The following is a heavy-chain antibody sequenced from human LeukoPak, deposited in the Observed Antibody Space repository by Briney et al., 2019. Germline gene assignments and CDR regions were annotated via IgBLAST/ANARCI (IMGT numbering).Heavy chain of an antibody. V-gene: IGHV1-46*01. CDR3: ARWKWLGYFDY. J-gene: IGHJ4*02. D-gene: IGHD6-19*01. CDR1: GYTFTRYY. Sequence: ASVKVSCKASGYTFTRYYMHWVRQAPGQGLEWMGIINPSGGSTSYAQKFQGRVTMTRDTYTSTVYMELSSLRSEDTAVYYCARWKWLGYFDYWGQGTLVTVSS. CDR2: INPSGGST.